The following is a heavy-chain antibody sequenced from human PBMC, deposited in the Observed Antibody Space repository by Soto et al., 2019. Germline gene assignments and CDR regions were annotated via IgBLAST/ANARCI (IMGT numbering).Heavy chain of an antibody. Sequence: TSETLSLTCTVSGGSISSSSYYWGWIRQPPGKGLEWIGSIYYSGSTYYNPSLKSRVTISVDTSKNQFSLKLSSVTAADTAVYYCARSRYDFLSGYHFDYWGQGTLVTVSS. V-gene: IGHV4-39*01. CDR2: IYYSGST. CDR1: GGSISSSSYY. J-gene: IGHJ4*02. D-gene: IGHD3-3*01. CDR3: ARSRYDFLSGYHFDY.